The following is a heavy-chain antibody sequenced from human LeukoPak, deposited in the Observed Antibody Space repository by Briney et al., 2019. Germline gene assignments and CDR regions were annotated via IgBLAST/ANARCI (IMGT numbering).Heavy chain of an antibody. CDR2: IKRDGSEK. CDR3: ARDGYQLGSYYYGMDV. J-gene: IGHJ6*02. Sequence: PGGSLRLSCAASGFTFSNYWMTWVRQAPGKGREWVANIKRDGSEKYYVDSVKGRFTISRDNAQNSLYLQMNSLRADDTAVYYCARDGYQLGSYYYGMDVWGQGTTVTVSS. V-gene: IGHV3-7*01. CDR1: GFTFSNYW. D-gene: IGHD3-10*01.